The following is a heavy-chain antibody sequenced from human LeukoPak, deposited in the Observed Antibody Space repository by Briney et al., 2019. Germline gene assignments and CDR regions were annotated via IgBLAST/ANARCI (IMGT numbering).Heavy chain of an antibody. D-gene: IGHD2-21*01. CDR3: ARGTVGQLFPCDY. CDR2: IDYSGSA. Sequence: SETLSLTCTVSGDSITSSTYYWGWIRQPPGKGLEWIGSIDYSGSAYYNPSLKSRLTISVDTSKNQFSLKVSSVTAADTAVYYCARGTVGQLFPCDYWGQGTLVTVSS. J-gene: IGHJ4*02. CDR1: GDSITSSTYY. V-gene: IGHV4-39*07.